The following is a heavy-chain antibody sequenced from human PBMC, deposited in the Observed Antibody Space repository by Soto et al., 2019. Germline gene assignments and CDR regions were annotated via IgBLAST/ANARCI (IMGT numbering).Heavy chain of an antibody. CDR3: ARAKGIAAAAPTEAANFDY. V-gene: IGHV1-46*01. D-gene: IGHD6-13*01. J-gene: IGHJ4*02. Sequence: ASVKVSCKASGYTFTSYYMHWVRQAPGQGLEWMGIINPSGGSTSYAQKFQGRVTMTRDTSTSTVYMELSSLRSEDTAVYYCARAKGIAAAAPTEAANFDYWGQGTLVTVSS. CDR1: GYTFTSYY. CDR2: INPSGGST.